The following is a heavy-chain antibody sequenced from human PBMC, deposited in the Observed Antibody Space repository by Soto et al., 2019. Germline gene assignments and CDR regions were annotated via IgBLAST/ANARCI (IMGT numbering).Heavy chain of an antibody. CDR1: GFTFSSYS. J-gene: IGHJ6*03. CDR2: ISSSSSYI. CDR3: ASLPQNYDFWSGYYLYYYYMDV. Sequence: GGSLRLSCAASGFTFSSYSMNWVRQAPGKGLEWVSSISSSSSYIYYADSVKGRFTISRDNAKNSLYLQMNSIGAEDTAVYYCASLPQNYDFWSGYYLYYYYMDVWGKGTTVTVSS. V-gene: IGHV3-21*01. D-gene: IGHD3-3*01.